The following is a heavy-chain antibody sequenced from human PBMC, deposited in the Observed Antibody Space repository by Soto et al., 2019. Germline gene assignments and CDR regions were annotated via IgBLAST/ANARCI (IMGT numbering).Heavy chain of an antibody. J-gene: IGHJ4*02. CDR2: LHRDGNT. Sequence: EVQLVESGGGLVQPGGSLRLSCAASGFTVRSDFMSWVRQAPGKGLEWVSILHRDGNTYYANSAKGRFTISRDNSKNTPYLQMNSLRAEDTSVYYCAARGEWGQGTLVTVSS. CDR1: GFTVRSDF. CDR3: AARGE. D-gene: IGHD2-21*01. V-gene: IGHV3-66*01.